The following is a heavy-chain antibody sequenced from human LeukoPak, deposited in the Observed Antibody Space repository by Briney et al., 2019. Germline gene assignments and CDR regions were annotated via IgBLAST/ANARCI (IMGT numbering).Heavy chain of an antibody. Sequence: GESLKISCKGSGYFFTSYWIGWVRQLPGKGLEWMGIIYPGDSDTRYSPSFQGQVTISADKSISTDYLHRSSLNAPDTATYYCARYHYYDSSGYPDYWGQGTLVTVSS. CDR3: ARYHYYDSSGYPDY. V-gene: IGHV5-51*01. J-gene: IGHJ4*02. CDR1: GYFFTSYW. D-gene: IGHD3-22*01. CDR2: IYPGDSDT.